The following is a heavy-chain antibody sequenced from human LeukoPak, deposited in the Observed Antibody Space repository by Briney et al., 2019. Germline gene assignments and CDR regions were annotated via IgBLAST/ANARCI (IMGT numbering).Heavy chain of an antibody. Sequence: GGSLRLSCAASGFTFSSCGFNWVRQAPGKGLEWVSSIGPTGNDRYYADSVRGRFTISRDNAKNSMYLQMDSLRDEDTAVYYCATETIGRHYDYWGQGTLLTVSS. V-gene: IGHV3-21*01. J-gene: IGHJ4*02. CDR3: ATETIGRHYDY. CDR2: IGPTGNDR. D-gene: IGHD1-14*01. CDR1: GFTFSSCG.